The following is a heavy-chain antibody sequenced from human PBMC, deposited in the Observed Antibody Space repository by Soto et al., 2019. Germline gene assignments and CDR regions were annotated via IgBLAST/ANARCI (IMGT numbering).Heavy chain of an antibody. CDR2: ISGSGST. Sequence: EVQLLESGGGLVQPGGSLRLSCAASGFTVSSYAMSWVRQAPGKGLEWVSAISGSGSTYSADSVKGRFTISRDSSKNTGYLEMNSLTAEDTAVYYCAKGLRFTFTTGYYMDVWGRASTVTVSS. J-gene: IGHJ6*03. V-gene: IGHV3-23*01. D-gene: IGHD3-16*01. CDR3: AKGLRFTFTTGYYMDV. CDR1: GFTVSSYA.